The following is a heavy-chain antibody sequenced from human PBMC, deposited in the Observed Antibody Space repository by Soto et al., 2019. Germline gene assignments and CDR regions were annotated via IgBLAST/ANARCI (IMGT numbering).Heavy chain of an antibody. Sequence: PSETLSLTCTVSGGSISSGGYYWSWIRQHPGKGLEWIGYIYYSGSTYYNPSLKSRVTISVDTSKNQFSLKLSSVTAADTAVYYCARARPFDTMVRAPDYWGQGTLVTVSS. CDR2: IYYSGST. CDR1: GGSISSGGYY. D-gene: IGHD3-10*01. J-gene: IGHJ4*02. CDR3: ARARPFDTMVRAPDY. V-gene: IGHV4-31*03.